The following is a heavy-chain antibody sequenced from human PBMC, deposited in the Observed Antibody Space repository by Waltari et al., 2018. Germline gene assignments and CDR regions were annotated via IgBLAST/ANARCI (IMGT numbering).Heavy chain of an antibody. Sequence: EVQLVESGGGLVQPGGSLRLSCAASGFTFSSYDMSWVRQAPGKGLEWVSYISYTGKTIYYADSVKGRFTISRDNAKNSLSLQMSSLRAEDTAVYYCTREGAYGSSYGHNRFDVWGPGVLVTVSS. CDR1: GFTFSSYD. CDR2: ISYTGKTI. CDR3: TREGAYGSSYGHNRFDV. D-gene: IGHD5-18*01. V-gene: IGHV3-48*03. J-gene: IGHJ5*02.